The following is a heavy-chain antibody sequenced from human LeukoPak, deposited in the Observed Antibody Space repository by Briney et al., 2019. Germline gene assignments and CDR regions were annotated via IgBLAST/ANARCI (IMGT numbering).Heavy chain of an antibody. V-gene: IGHV3-23*01. J-gene: IGHJ4*02. CDR2: ISGSGDNT. Sequence: TGGSLRLSCAASGFTFSSYAMSWVRQAPGKGLEWVSGISGSGDNTYYADSVKGRFTISRDNSKNTLYVQVNSLGTEDTAAYYCARVWSNWGVFDYWGQGTLVTISS. CDR3: ARVWSNWGVFDY. D-gene: IGHD7-27*01. CDR1: GFTFSSYA.